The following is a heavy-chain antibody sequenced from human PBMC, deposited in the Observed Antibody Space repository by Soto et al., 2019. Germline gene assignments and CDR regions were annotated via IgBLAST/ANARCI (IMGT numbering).Heavy chain of an antibody. CDR3: ARDIAVAGYYYYGMDV. V-gene: IGHV1-69*12. CDR2: IIPIFGTA. CDR1: GGTFSSYA. J-gene: IGHJ6*02. Sequence: QVQLVQSGAEVKKPGSSVKVSCKASGGTFSSYAISWVRQAPGQGLEWMGGIIPIFGTANYAQKFQGRVTITADESTSXAYMELSRLRSEDTAVYYCARDIAVAGYYYYGMDVWGQGTTVTVSS. D-gene: IGHD6-19*01.